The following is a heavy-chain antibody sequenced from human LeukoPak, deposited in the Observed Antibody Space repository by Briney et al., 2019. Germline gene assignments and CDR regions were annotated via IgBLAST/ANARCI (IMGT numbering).Heavy chain of an antibody. CDR1: GFTFSSYA. CDR2: ISGSGGST. V-gene: IGHV3-23*01. Sequence: GGSLRLSCAASGFTFSSYAMSWVRQAPGKGLEWVSAISGSGGSTYYADSVKGRFTISRDNSKNTLYLQMNSLRAEDTAVYYCAKDLDDYVWGSYRYTGQYFDYWGQGTLVTVSS. CDR3: AKDLDDYVWGSYRYTGQYFDY. D-gene: IGHD3-16*02. J-gene: IGHJ4*02.